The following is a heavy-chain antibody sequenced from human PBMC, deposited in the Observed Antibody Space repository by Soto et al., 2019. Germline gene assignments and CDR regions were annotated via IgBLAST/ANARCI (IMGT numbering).Heavy chain of an antibody. V-gene: IGHV4-61*01. D-gene: IGHD3-3*01. J-gene: IGHJ4*02. Sequence: QVHLQESGPGLVKPSETLSLTCTVSGGSVSSDNYYWTWIRQPPGKGLEWIGHIYHSGSTNYNHSLKSRVTISVDTSKNRFSLKVTSVTAADTAIYYCARAYYDSWSGYFDYWGQGTLVTVSS. CDR2: IYHSGST. CDR1: GGSVSSDNYY. CDR3: ARAYYDSWSGYFDY.